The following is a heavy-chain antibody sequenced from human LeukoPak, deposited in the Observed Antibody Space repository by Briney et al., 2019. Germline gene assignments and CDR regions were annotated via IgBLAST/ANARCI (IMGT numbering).Heavy chain of an antibody. J-gene: IGHJ5*02. Sequence: GGSLRLSCAASGFTFSSYAMSWVRQAPGKGLEWVSAISGSGGSTYYADSVKGRFTISRDNSKNTLYLQMNSLRAEDTAVYYCAKELTFYDSSGYGPNWFDPWGQGTLVTVSS. CDR1: GFTFSSYA. CDR2: ISGSGGST. V-gene: IGHV3-23*01. D-gene: IGHD3-22*01. CDR3: AKELTFYDSSGYGPNWFDP.